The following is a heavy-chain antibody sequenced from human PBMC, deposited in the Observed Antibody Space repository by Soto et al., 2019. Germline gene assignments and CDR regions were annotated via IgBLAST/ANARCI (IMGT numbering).Heavy chain of an antibody. Sequence: ASVKVSCKASGYTFTGYYMHWVRQAPGQGLEWMGWINPNSGGTNYAQKFQGWVTMTRDTSISTAYMELSRLRSDDTAVYYCAREEALAGSGAFDIWGQGTTVTVSS. J-gene: IGHJ3*02. D-gene: IGHD6-19*01. CDR2: INPNSGGT. CDR1: GYTFTGYY. V-gene: IGHV1-2*04. CDR3: AREEALAGSGAFDI.